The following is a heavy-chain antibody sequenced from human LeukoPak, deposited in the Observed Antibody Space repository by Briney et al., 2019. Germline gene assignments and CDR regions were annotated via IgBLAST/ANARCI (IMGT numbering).Heavy chain of an antibody. CDR2: ISWDGDSI. CDR1: GFTFDDYA. V-gene: IGHV3-43D*03. Sequence: PGGSLRLSCAASGFTFDDYAMHWVRQAPGKGLEWVALISWDGDSIYYADSVKGRFTISRDSSKNSLYLQMNSLRAEDTAVYYCARGGYSSSWFFGYWGQGSLVTVSS. D-gene: IGHD6-13*01. CDR3: ARGGYSSSWFFGY. J-gene: IGHJ4*02.